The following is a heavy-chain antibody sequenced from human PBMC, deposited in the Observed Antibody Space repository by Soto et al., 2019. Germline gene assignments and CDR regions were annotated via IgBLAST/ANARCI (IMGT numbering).Heavy chain of an antibody. CDR2: INHRGST. Sequence: SETLSLTCAVYGGSFSGYYWSWIRQPPGKGLEWIGEINHRGSTNYNPSLKSRVTISVDTSKNQFSLKLSSVTAADTAVYYCAGGNIGYWGQGTLVTVSS. J-gene: IGHJ4*02. CDR3: AGGNIGY. V-gene: IGHV4-34*01. CDR1: GGSFSGYY.